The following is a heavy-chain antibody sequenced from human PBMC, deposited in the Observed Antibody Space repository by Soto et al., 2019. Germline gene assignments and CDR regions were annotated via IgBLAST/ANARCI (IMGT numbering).Heavy chain of an antibody. CDR1: GFTFSSYA. CDR2: ISYDGSNK. V-gene: IGHV3-30-3*01. D-gene: IGHD1-20*01. Sequence: QVPLVESGGGVVQPGRSLRLSCAASGFTFSSYAMHWVRQAPGKGLEWVAVISYDGSNKYYADSVKGRFTISRDNSKNTLYLQMNSLRAEDTAVYYCARGDNWNLSDYWGQGTLVTVSS. J-gene: IGHJ4*02. CDR3: ARGDNWNLSDY.